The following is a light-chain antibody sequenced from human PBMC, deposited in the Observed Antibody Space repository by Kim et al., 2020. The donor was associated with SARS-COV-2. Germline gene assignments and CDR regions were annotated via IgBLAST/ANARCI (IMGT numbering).Light chain of an antibody. J-gene: IGLJ1*01. CDR1: NIGSKS. CDR2: YDS. V-gene: IGLV3-21*04. Sequence: YELTQPPSVSVAPGKTARITCGGNNIGSKSVHWYQQKPGQAPVLVIYYDSDRPSGIPERFSGSNSGNTATLTISRVEAGDEADYYCQVWDSSSDSYVFGTGTKVTVL. CDR3: QVWDSSSDSYV.